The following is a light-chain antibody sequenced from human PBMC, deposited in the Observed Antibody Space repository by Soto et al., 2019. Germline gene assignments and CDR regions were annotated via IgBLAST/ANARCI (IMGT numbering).Light chain of an antibody. CDR3: QQDGSSPIT. CDR1: QSVSSSY. J-gene: IGKJ5*01. Sequence: EIVLTQSPGTLSSSPGERATLSCRASQSVSSSYLAWYQPKPGQAPRLLIYGASSRPTGLPDRFSGSWSGTDFTLTSSRLEPEDFAVYYCQQDGSSPITFGQGTRLEIK. CDR2: GAS. V-gene: IGKV3-20*01.